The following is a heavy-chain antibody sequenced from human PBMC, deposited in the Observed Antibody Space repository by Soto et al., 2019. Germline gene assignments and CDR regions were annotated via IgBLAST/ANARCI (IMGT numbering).Heavy chain of an antibody. J-gene: IGHJ4*02. Sequence: QVQLQQWGAGLLKPSETLSLTCAVYGGSFSGYYWSWIRQPPGKGLDWIGEINHSGSTNYNPSLKSRVSISVDTSKNQFYLKLSSVTAADTAVYYCARGQRNVLRYFDWLDNADYWGQGILVTVSS. CDR1: GGSFSGYY. CDR2: INHSGST. D-gene: IGHD3-9*01. CDR3: ARGQRNVLRYFDWLDNADY. V-gene: IGHV4-34*01.